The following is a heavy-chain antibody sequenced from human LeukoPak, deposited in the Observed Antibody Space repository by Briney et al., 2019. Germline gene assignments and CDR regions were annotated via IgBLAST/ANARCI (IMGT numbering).Heavy chain of an antibody. J-gene: IGHJ5*02. CDR3: ARAYSGYSIDL. Sequence: ASVKVSCKASGYTFTSYYMHWVRQAPRHGLVWMGIIYPSGGGTSYAQKFQGRVTMTRDTSTSTLYMELSSLTSEDTAVYYCARAYSGYSIDLWGQGTLVTVSS. CDR1: GYTFTSYY. D-gene: IGHD3-22*01. CDR2: IYPSGGGT. V-gene: IGHV1-46*01.